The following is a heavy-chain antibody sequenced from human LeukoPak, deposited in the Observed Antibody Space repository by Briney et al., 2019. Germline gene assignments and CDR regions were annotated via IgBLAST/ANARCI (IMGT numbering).Heavy chain of an antibody. V-gene: IGHV1-2*02. Sequence: ASVKVSCKASGYTFTGYYMHWVRQAPGQGLEWMGWISPNSGGTNYAQKFQGRVTMTRDTSISTAYMELSRLRSDDTAVYYCARDLRRRYYYDSSGYPPGGMDVWGQGTTVTVSS. CDR3: ARDLRRRYYYDSSGYPPGGMDV. CDR2: ISPNSGGT. J-gene: IGHJ6*02. CDR1: GYTFTGYY. D-gene: IGHD3-22*01.